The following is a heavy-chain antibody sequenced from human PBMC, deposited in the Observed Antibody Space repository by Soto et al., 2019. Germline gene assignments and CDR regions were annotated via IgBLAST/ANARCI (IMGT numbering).Heavy chain of an antibody. CDR3: AILSDIVVVPAAQNYYYYMDV. V-gene: IGHV1-18*01. CDR2: ISAYNGNT. CDR1: GYTYTSYG. Sequence: ASVKVSCKASGYTYTSYGISWVRQAPGQGLEWMGWISAYNGNTNYAQKLQGRVTMTTDTSTSTAYMELRSLRSDDTAVYYCAILSDIVVVPAAQNYYYYMDVWGKGTTVTVSS. J-gene: IGHJ6*03. D-gene: IGHD2-2*01.